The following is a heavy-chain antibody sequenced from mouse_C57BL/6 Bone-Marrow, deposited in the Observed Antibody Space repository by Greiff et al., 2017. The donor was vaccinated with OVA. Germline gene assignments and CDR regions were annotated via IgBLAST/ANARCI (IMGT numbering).Heavy chain of an antibody. J-gene: IGHJ2*01. CDR2: INYDGSST. V-gene: IGHV5-16*01. Sequence: EVQVVESEGGLVQPGSSMKLSCTASGFTFSDYYMAWVRQVPEKGLEWVANINYDGSSTYYLDSLKSRFIISRDNAKNILYLQMSSLKSEDTATYYCARGYGSSLFDYWGQGTTLTVSS. CDR3: ARGYGSSLFDY. CDR1: GFTFSDYY. D-gene: IGHD1-1*01.